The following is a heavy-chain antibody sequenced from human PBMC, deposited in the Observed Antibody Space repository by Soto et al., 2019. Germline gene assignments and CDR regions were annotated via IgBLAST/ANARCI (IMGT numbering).Heavy chain of an antibody. Sequence: PSETLSLTCTVSGGSISNYYWSWIRQPPGKELEWIGHIYDSGSTNYNPSLKSRVTISVDTSKNQFSLKLTSMTAADTAVYYCAGEPQYCSSSSCYHWFDPWGQGTLVTVSS. CDR1: GGSISNYY. J-gene: IGHJ5*02. V-gene: IGHV4-59*01. CDR3: AGEPQYCSSSSCYHWFDP. CDR2: IYDSGST. D-gene: IGHD2-2*01.